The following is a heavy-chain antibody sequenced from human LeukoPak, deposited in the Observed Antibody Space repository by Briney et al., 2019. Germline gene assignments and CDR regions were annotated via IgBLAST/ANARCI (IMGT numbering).Heavy chain of an antibody. CDR1: GFTFSSYA. D-gene: IGHD6-13*01. J-gene: IGHJ6*02. Sequence: PGGSLRLSCAASGFTFSSYAMSWVRQAPGKGLEWVSAISGSGGSTYYADSVKGRFTISRDNLKNTLYLQMNSLRAEDTAVYYCAKVPGGYNSPVGMDVWGQGTTVTVSS. CDR3: AKVPGGYNSPVGMDV. CDR2: ISGSGGST. V-gene: IGHV3-23*01.